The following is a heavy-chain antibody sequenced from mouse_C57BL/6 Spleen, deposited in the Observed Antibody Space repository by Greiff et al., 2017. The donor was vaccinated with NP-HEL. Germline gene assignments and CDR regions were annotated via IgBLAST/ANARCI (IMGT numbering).Heavy chain of an antibody. CDR2: ISDGGSYT. D-gene: IGHD1-1*01. Sequence: EVKVVESGGGLVKPGGSLKLSCAASGFTFSSYAMSWVRQTPEKRLEWVATISDGGSYTYYPDNVKGRFTISRDNAKNNLYLQMSHLKSEDTAMYYCARGGGNYYGSSYDWYFDVWGTGTTVTVSS. J-gene: IGHJ1*03. CDR1: GFTFSSYA. V-gene: IGHV5-4*03. CDR3: ARGGGNYYGSSYDWYFDV.